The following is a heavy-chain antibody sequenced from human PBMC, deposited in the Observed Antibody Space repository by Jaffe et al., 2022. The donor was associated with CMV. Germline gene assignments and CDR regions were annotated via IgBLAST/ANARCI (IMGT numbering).Heavy chain of an antibody. CDR3: ATESYYYDSRGPWDDAFDI. CDR1: GFTFSSYW. CDR2: IKQDGSEK. V-gene: IGHV3-7*01. Sequence: EVQLVESGGGLVQPGGSLRLSCAASGFTFSSYWMSWVRQAPGKGLEWVANIKQDGSEKYYVDSVKGRFTISRDNAKNSLYLQMNSLRAEDTAVYYCATESYYYDSRGPWDDAFDIWGQGTMVTVSS. D-gene: IGHD3-22*01. J-gene: IGHJ3*02.